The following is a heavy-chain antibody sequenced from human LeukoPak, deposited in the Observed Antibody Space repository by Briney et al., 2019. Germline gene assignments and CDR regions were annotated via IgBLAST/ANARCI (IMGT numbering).Heavy chain of an antibody. V-gene: IGHV1-18*01. CDR3: ARVTVAARHFDY. CDR1: GYTFTSYG. Sequence: ASVKVSCKASGYTFTSYGISWVRQAPGQGLEWMGWISAYNGNTHYAQKFQGRVTMTRDTSTSTVYMELSSLRSEDTAVYYCARVTVAARHFDYWGQGTLVTVSS. D-gene: IGHD6-6*01. CDR2: ISAYNGNT. J-gene: IGHJ4*02.